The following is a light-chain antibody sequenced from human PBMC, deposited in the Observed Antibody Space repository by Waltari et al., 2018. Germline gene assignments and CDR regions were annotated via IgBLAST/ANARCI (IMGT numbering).Light chain of an antibody. V-gene: IGKV3-15*01. CDR1: QSVSNN. Sequence: EIVMTQSPAILSVSPGERATLSCRASQSVSNNLAWYQQKPGQAPRLLIYGASARATRVPARFIGSGSGTDFTLTISSLQSEDIALYFCQHYDAWPRAFGQGTSVEIK. J-gene: IGKJ1*01. CDR2: GAS. CDR3: QHYDAWPRA.